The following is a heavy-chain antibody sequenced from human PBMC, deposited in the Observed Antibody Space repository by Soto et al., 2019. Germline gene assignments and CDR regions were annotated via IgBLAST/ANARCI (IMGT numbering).Heavy chain of an antibody. CDR2: ISYDGTNK. V-gene: IGHV3-30-3*01. D-gene: IGHD2-21*02. CDR3: ASHGAYCGGDCYSQYFQH. Sequence: GGSLRLSCAASGFSFSISPMHWVRQAPGKGPEWVALISYDGTNKFYADSVKGRFTISRDNSKSTLYLQVDSLGPEDAAVYYCASHGAYCGGDCYSQYFQHWGQGTLVTVSS. J-gene: IGHJ1*01. CDR1: GFSFSISP.